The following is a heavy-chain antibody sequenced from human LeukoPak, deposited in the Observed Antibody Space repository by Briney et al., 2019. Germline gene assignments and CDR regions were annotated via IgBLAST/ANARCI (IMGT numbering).Heavy chain of an antibody. Sequence: GGSLRLSCAASGFTFSSNYMSWVRQAPGKGLEWVSVIYSGGSTYYADYVKGRFTSSRDNSKNTLYLQMHRLRAEDTAVYYCARDQTRGILTGYYRGSDWGQGTLVTVSS. CDR3: ARDQTRGILTGYYRGSD. CDR2: IYSGGST. D-gene: IGHD3-9*01. V-gene: IGHV3-53*01. J-gene: IGHJ4*02. CDR1: GFTFSSNY.